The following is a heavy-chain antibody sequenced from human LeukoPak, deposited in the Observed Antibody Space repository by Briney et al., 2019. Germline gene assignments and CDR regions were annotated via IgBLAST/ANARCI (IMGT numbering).Heavy chain of an antibody. CDR3: ARGTAMAKDYFDY. D-gene: IGHD5-18*01. V-gene: IGHV1-8*03. Sequence: ASVKVSCKASGGTFSSYAISWVRQAPGQGLEWMGWMNPNSGNTGYAQKFQGRVTITRNTSISTAYMELSSLRSEDTAVYYCARGTAMAKDYFDYWGQGTLVTVSS. J-gene: IGHJ4*02. CDR2: MNPNSGNT. CDR1: GGTFSSYA.